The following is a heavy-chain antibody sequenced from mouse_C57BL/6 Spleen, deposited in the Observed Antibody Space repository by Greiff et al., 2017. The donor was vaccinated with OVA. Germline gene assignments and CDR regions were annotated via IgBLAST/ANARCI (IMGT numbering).Heavy chain of an antibody. Sequence: VQLVESGAELLKPGASVKLSCKATGYTFTGYWIEWVKQRPGHGLEWIGEILPGSGSTNYNEKFKGKATFTADTSSNTAYMQLSSLTTEDSAIYYCAREGYYGSSYVPWFAYWGQGTLVTVSA. CDR3: AREGYYGSSYVPWFAY. D-gene: IGHD1-1*01. CDR1: GYTFTGYW. J-gene: IGHJ3*01. CDR2: ILPGSGST. V-gene: IGHV1-9*01.